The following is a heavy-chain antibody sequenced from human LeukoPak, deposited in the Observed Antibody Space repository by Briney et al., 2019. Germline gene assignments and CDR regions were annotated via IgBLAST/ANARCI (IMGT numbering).Heavy chain of an antibody. CDR1: GFTFSSYS. D-gene: IGHD4-17*01. Sequence: GVSLRLSCAASGFTFSSYSMNWVRQAPGKGLEWVSSISSSSSYIYYADSVKGRFTISRDNAKNSLYLQMNSLRAEDTAVYYCAREPIRRNTVTKQSAYWGQGTLVTVSS. V-gene: IGHV3-21*01. CDR2: ISSSSSYI. J-gene: IGHJ4*02. CDR3: AREPIRRNTVTKQSAY.